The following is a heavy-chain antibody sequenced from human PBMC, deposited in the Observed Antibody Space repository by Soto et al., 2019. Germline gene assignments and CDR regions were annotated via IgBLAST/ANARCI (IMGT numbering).Heavy chain of an antibody. J-gene: IGHJ4*02. Sequence: SCAASGFTFSSYTMHWVRQAPGKGLEWVSSISTSSTYRYIADSVTGRFTISRDNAQNSLYLQMTSLRAEDTAVYYCARDGSGAAANPYFDYWGQGTLVTVSS. D-gene: IGHD2-2*01. CDR2: ISTSSTYR. CDR3: ARDGSGAAANPYFDY. V-gene: IGHV3-21*04. CDR1: GFTFSSYT.